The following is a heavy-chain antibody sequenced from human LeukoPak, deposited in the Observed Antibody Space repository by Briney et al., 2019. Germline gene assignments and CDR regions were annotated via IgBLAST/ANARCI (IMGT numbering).Heavy chain of an antibody. V-gene: IGHV4-61*02. CDR3: ARGGKVAATLYY. D-gene: IGHD2-15*01. CDR1: GGSISSGSYY. CDR2: IYTSGST. J-gene: IGHJ4*02. Sequence: PSQTLSLTCTVSGGSISSGSYYWSWIRQPAGKGLEWIGRIYTSGSTNYNPSLKSRVTISVDTSKNQFSLKLSSVTAADTAVYYCARGGKVAATLYYWGQGTLVTVSS.